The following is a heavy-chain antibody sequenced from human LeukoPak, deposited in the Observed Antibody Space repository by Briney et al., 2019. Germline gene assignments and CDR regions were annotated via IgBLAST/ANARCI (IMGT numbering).Heavy chain of an antibody. CDR3: ARKVGATTYPDWFDP. V-gene: IGHV4-34*01. J-gene: IGHJ5*02. Sequence: KSSETLSLTCAVYGGSFSDYYWSWIRRPPGKGLEWIGEINHSGSTNYNPSLKSRVTISVDTSKKQFSLKLSSVTAADTAVYYCARKVGATTYPDWFDPWGQGTLVTVSS. D-gene: IGHD1-26*01. CDR2: INHSGST. CDR1: GGSFSDYY.